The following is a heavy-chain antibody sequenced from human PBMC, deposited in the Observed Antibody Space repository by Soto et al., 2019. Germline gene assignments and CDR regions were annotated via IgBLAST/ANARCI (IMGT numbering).Heavy chain of an antibody. Sequence: SETLSLTCTVSGGSISSGDYYWSRIRQPPGKGLEWIGYIYYSGSTYYNPSLKSRVTISVDTSKNQFSLKLSSVTAADTAVYYCARDQTYYDFWSGVTRNWFDPWGQGTLVTVSS. D-gene: IGHD3-3*01. CDR3: ARDQTYYDFWSGVTRNWFDP. CDR1: GGSISSGDYY. V-gene: IGHV4-30-4*01. CDR2: IYYSGST. J-gene: IGHJ5*02.